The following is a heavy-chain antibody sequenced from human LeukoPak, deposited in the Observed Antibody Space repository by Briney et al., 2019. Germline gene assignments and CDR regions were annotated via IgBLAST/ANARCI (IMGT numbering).Heavy chain of an antibody. CDR2: ISGSGGGT. D-gene: IGHD3-22*01. J-gene: IGHJ4*02. V-gene: IGHV3-23*01. Sequence: GGSLRLSCAASGFTFSSYAMSWVRQAPGKGLEWVSAISGSGGGTYYADSVKGRFTISRDNSKNTLYLQMNSLRAEDTAVCYCAKGGNRITMIVVVINPSFDYWGQGTLVTVSS. CDR1: GFTFSSYA. CDR3: AKGGNRITMIVVVINPSFDY.